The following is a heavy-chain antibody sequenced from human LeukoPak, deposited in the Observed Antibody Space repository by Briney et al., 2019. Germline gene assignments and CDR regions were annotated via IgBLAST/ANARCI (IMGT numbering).Heavy chain of an antibody. V-gene: IGHV3-23*01. CDR3: ARDTLDDY. CDR1: GFTFSRYA. J-gene: IGHJ4*02. Sequence: PGGSLRLSCAASGFTFSRYAMSWDRQAPGKGPEWVSAISSSGDSTFYANSVKGRFTISRDNSKNTLYMQMYSLRAEDTAVYYCARDTLDDYWGQGTLVTVSS. CDR2: ISSSGDST.